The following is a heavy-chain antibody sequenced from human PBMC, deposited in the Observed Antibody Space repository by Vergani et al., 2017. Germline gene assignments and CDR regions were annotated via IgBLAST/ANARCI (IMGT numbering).Heavy chain of an antibody. J-gene: IGHJ4*02. V-gene: IGHV1-69*01. CDR3: ARGSRYYDRSGADYFDY. D-gene: IGHD3-22*01. CDR1: GGTFSSYA. CDR2: IIPIFGTA. Sequence: QVQLVQSGAEVKKPGSSVKVSCKASGGTFSSYAISWVRQAPGQGLEWMGGIIPIFGTANYAQKFQGRVTITADESTSTAYMELSSLRSEDTAVYYCARGSRYYDRSGADYFDYWGQGTLVTVSS.